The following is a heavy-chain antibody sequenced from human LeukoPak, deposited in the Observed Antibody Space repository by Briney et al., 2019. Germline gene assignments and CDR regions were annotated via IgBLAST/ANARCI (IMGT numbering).Heavy chain of an antibody. J-gene: IGHJ4*02. Sequence: GGSLRLSCVGSGLNFNTYDLTWVRQAPGKGLEWVSYIGGTHSNIYYADSVKGRFTISRDDAKNSLYLQMNSLRDEDTAVYYCARDRDYAFDSWGQGTLVTVSS. CDR2: IGGTHSNI. CDR1: GLNFNTYD. CDR3: ARDRDYAFDS. V-gene: IGHV3-48*02. D-gene: IGHD4-17*01.